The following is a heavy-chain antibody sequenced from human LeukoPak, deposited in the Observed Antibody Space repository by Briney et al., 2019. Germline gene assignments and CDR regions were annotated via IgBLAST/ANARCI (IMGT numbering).Heavy chain of an antibody. CDR1: GYTFTSYG. V-gene: IGHV1-18*01. CDR2: ISAYNGDT. Sequence: ASVKVSRKASGYTFTSYGITWVRQAPGQGLEWMGWISAYNGDTNYAQKLQGRVTMTTDTSTSTAYMELRGLRSDDTAVYYCARAMVRGVIPQYWFDPWGQGTLVTVSS. J-gene: IGHJ5*02. CDR3: ARAMVRGVIPQYWFDP. D-gene: IGHD3-10*01.